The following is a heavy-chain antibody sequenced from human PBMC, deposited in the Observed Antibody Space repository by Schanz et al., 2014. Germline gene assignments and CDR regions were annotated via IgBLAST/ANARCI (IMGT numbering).Heavy chain of an antibody. CDR1: GFTFSNHA. D-gene: IGHD4-17*01. Sequence: EVQLVESGGGLVQPGGSLRLSCATSGFTFSNHAMSWVRQAPGKGLEWVSAISGRGGRTYYADSVKGRFTISRDNSKXXXYLQMNSLRAEDXXXYYCAKDCPSDYGDHCFDFWGQGTLVTVSS. CDR2: ISGRGGRT. J-gene: IGHJ4*02. V-gene: IGHV3-23*04. CDR3: AKDCPSDYGDHCFDF.